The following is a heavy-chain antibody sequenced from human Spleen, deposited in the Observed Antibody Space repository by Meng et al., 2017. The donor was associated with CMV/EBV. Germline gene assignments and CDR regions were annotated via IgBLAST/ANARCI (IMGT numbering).Heavy chain of an antibody. CDR3: ARAPSHGNWFDP. Sequence: QVQLQQLGAGLLKPSETLSLTCAVYGGSFSGYYWSWIRQPPGKELEWIGEINHSGSTNYNPSLKSRVTISVDTSKNQFSLKLSSVTAADTAVYYCARAPSHGNWFDPWGQGTLVTVSS. CDR1: GGSFSGYY. V-gene: IGHV4-34*01. CDR2: INHSGST. J-gene: IGHJ5*02.